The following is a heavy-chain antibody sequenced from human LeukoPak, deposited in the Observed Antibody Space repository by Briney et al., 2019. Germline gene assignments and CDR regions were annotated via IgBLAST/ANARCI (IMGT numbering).Heavy chain of an antibody. CDR1: GYTFTGYY. CDR3: ARGSATTHYYYNMDV. CDR2: INLNSGGT. D-gene: IGHD1-26*01. Sequence: GASVKVSCKASGYTFTGYYMHWVRQAPGQGLEWMGWINLNSGGTKHAQKFQGWVTMTRDTSINTVYMELSRLTSDDTAVYYCARGSATTHYYYNMDVWGQGTTVTVSS. V-gene: IGHV1-2*04. J-gene: IGHJ6*02.